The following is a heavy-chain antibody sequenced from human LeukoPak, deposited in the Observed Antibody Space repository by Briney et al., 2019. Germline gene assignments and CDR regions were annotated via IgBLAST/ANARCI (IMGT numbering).Heavy chain of an antibody. Sequence: PGGSLRLSCAASGFTFSDYYMSWLRQAPGKGLKWVSYISSSGSTIYYADSVKGRFTISRDNAKNSLYLQMNSLRAEDTAVYYCSMVTKGTFDYWGQGTLVTVSS. V-gene: IGHV3-11*04. CDR3: SMVTKGTFDY. CDR1: GFTFSDYY. CDR2: ISSSGSTI. J-gene: IGHJ4*02. D-gene: IGHD5-18*01.